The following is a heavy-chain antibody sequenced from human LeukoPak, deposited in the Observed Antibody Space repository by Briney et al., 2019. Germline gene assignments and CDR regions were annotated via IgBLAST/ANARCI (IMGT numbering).Heavy chain of an antibody. J-gene: IGHJ6*03. V-gene: IGHV3-7*01. CDR2: IKQDGSEK. CDR3: AREGGGPFDLASTNYYYYYMDV. D-gene: IGHD2-2*01. Sequence: GGSLRLSCAASGFTFSSYWTSWVRQAPGKGLEWVANIKQDGSEKYYVDSVKGRFTISRDNAKNSLYLQMNSLRAEDTAVYYCAREGGGPFDLASTNYYYYYMDVWGKGTTVTVSS. CDR1: GFTFSSYW.